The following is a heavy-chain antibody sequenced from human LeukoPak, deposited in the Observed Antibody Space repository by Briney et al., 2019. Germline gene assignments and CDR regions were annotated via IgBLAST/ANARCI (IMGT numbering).Heavy chain of an antibody. CDR1: GYTFTGYY. J-gene: IGHJ4*02. Sequence: ASVTVSCKASGYTFTGYYMHWVRQAPGQGLEWMGRINPNSGGTNYAQKFQGRVTMTRDTSISTAYMELSRLRSDDTAVYYCAREGNYYDSSGYYYLGDYWGQGTLVTASS. V-gene: IGHV1-2*06. CDR3: AREGNYYDSSGYYYLGDY. D-gene: IGHD3-22*01. CDR2: INPNSGGT.